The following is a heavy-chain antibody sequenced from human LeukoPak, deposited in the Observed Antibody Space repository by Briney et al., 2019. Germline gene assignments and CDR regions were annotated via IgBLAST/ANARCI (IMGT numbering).Heavy chain of an antibody. D-gene: IGHD1-26*01. V-gene: IGHV3-20*04. CDR1: GFTFDDYG. Sequence: GGSLRLSCAAPGFTFDDYGMSWVRQAPGKGLEWVSGINWSGGSTGYADSVKGRFTISRDNAKNSLYLQMNSLRAEDTALYYCAREVRWSGSSIPPFDCWGQGTLVTVSS. CDR2: INWSGGST. J-gene: IGHJ4*02. CDR3: AREVRWSGSSIPPFDC.